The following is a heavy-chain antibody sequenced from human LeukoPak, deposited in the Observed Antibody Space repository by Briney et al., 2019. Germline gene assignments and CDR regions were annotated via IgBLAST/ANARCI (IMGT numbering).Heavy chain of an antibody. CDR2: INSDGSST. Sequence: GGSLRLSCAASGFTFSSYWMPWVRQAPGKGLVWVSRINSDGSSTSYADSVKGRFTISRDNAKNTLYLQMNSLRAEDTAVYYCARAPPITMMVVVKYGMDVWGQGTTVTVSS. D-gene: IGHD3-22*01. CDR1: GFTFSSYW. V-gene: IGHV3-74*01. CDR3: ARAPPITMMVVVKYGMDV. J-gene: IGHJ6*02.